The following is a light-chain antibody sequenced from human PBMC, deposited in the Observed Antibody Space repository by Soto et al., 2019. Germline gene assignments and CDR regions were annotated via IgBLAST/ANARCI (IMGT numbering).Light chain of an antibody. J-gene: IGKJ2*01. V-gene: IGKV3-20*01. CDR1: QSVSSSY. CDR2: GAS. CDR3: QQYGSSPLYT. Sequence: EIVLTQSPGTLSLSPGERATLSCRASQSVSSSYLAWYQQKPGQAPRLLIYGASSRATGIPDRFSGSGSGTDFTLTISRLESEDFGVYYCQQYGSSPLYTCGQGTKLEIK.